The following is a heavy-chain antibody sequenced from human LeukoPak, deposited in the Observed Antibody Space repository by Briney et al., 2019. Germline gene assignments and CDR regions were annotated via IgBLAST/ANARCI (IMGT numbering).Heavy chain of an antibody. CDR1: GFTFTTYA. CDR3: AKLRLGGDTFDI. D-gene: IGHD1-26*01. CDR2: LNSGGGNT. J-gene: IGHJ3*02. V-gene: IGHV3-23*01. Sequence: GGSLRLSCAASGFTFTTYAMCWVRQAPGKGLEWVSGLNSGGGNTYYADSVKGRFTISRDNSKNTLYLQMNSLRAEDTAVYYCAKLRLGGDTFDIWGQGTMVSVPS.